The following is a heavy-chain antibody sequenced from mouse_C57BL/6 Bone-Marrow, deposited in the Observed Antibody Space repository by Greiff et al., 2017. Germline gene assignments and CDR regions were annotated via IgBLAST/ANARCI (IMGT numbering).Heavy chain of an antibody. Sequence: VQLQQSGAELVRPGTSVKVSCKASGYAFTNYLIEWVKQRPGQGLEWIGVINPGGGGTNYNAKFKGKATLTADKSSRTAYMQLSSLTSEDAAVDCCARAEYYGSSRFEEWGQGTTRTVSA. CDR1: GYAFTNYL. CDR2: INPGGGGT. J-gene: IGHJ2*01. V-gene: IGHV1-54*01. CDR3: ARAEYYGSSRFEE. D-gene: IGHD1-1*01.